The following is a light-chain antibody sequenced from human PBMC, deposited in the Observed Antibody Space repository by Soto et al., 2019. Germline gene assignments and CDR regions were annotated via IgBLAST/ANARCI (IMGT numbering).Light chain of an antibody. CDR1: SSDVGAYNY. V-gene: IGLV2-14*03. CDR3: TSYTASRTGV. Sequence: QSALTQPASVSGSPGQSITISCTGTSSDVGAYNYVSWCQHHPGKAPKLIIYDVNKRPSGVSDRFSGSKSGNTASLTISGLQAEDEAYYYCTSYTASRTGVFGGGTKLTVL. CDR2: DVN. J-gene: IGLJ3*02.